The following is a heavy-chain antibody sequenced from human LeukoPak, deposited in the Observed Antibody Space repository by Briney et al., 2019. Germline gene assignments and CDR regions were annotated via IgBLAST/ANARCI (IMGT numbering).Heavy chain of an antibody. CDR2: ISAYNGNT. J-gene: IGHJ3*02. Sequence: GASVKVSCKASGYTFTSYGISWVRQAPGQGLEWMGWISAYNGNTNYAQKLQGRVTMTTDTSTSTAYMELSSLRSEDTAVYYCARDLWSYYYDTSGDIWGQGTMVTVSS. CDR1: GYTFTSYG. D-gene: IGHD3-22*01. V-gene: IGHV1-18*01. CDR3: ARDLWSYYYDTSGDI.